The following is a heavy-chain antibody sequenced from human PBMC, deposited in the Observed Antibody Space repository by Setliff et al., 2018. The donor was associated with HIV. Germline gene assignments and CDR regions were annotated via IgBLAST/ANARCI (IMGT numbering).Heavy chain of an antibody. J-gene: IGHJ3*02. CDR1: GYTFNNYG. CDR2: ISGNNGNR. Sequence: ASVKVSCKASGYTFNNYGISWVRQAPGQGLEWMGWISGNNGNRNYAQRLQGRVTMTTDTSTSTAYMELRSLRSDDTAVYYCAREGLLGIWGQGTMVTVSS. V-gene: IGHV1-18*01. CDR3: AREGLLGI. D-gene: IGHD3-16*01.